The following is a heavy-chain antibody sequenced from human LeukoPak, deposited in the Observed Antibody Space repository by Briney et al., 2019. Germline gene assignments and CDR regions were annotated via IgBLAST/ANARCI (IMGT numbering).Heavy chain of an antibody. J-gene: IGHJ4*02. CDR1: GFTFSSYS. V-gene: IGHV3-21*01. D-gene: IGHD3-16*01. Sequence: GGSLRLSCAASGFTFSSYSMNWVRQAPGKGLGWLSSISSSSYIYYADSVKGRFTISRDNAKNSLYLQKNSLRAEATAVYYCARDPRGGYWGQGTLVTVSS. CDR3: ARDPRGGY. CDR2: ISSSSYI.